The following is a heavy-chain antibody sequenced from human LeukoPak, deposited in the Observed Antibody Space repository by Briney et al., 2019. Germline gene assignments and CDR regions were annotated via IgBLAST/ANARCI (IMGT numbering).Heavy chain of an antibody. Sequence: GGSLRLSCAASGFTFSNAWMTWVRQAPGKGLEWVSVIYSGGSTYYADSVKGRFTISRDNSKNTLYLQMNSLRAEDTAVYYCAGGKYYYDSSAYFDYWGQGTLVTVSS. CDR3: AGGKYYYDSSAYFDY. CDR2: IYSGGST. J-gene: IGHJ4*02. D-gene: IGHD3-22*01. V-gene: IGHV3-66*02. CDR1: GFTFSNAW.